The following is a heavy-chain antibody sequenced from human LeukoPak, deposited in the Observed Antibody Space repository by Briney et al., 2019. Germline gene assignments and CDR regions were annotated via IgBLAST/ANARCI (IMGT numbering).Heavy chain of an antibody. V-gene: IGHV3-13*01. CDR3: ARVFGSRMISGSFDF. Sequence: GGSLRLSCVASGFTFSSYAMHWVRQPTGKGLEWVSSIGTAGDTYYPGSVTGRFTISRENAKKSLYLQMNSLRAEDTAVYYCARVFGSRMISGSFDFWGRGTVVTVSS. J-gene: IGHJ3*01. CDR2: IGTAGDT. D-gene: IGHD3-10*01. CDR1: GFTFSSYA.